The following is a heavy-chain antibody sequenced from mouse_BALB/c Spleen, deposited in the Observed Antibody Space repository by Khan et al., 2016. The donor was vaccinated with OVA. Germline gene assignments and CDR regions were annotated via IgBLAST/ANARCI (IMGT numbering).Heavy chain of an antibody. CDR2: IYPGSDNT. J-gene: IGHJ3*01. V-gene: IGHV1-77*01. CDR3: AREWAAWFPY. Sequence: QVQLKESGAELARPGASVKLSCKASGYTFTDYNVNGMRQRTGQGLEWIGEIYPGSDNTYYNEKFKGKATLTADKSSSTAYMQLSSLTSEDSAVYFCAREWAAWFPYWGQGTLVTVSA. CDR1: GYTFTDYN.